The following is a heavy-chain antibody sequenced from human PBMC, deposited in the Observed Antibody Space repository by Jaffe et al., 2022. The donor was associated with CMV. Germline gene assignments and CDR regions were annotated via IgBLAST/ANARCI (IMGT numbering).Heavy chain of an antibody. CDR3: ARASGYYQRDAFDI. D-gene: IGHD3-22*01. Sequence: EVQLVESGGGLVKPGGSLRLSCAASGFTFSSYSMNWVRQAPGKGLEWVSSISSSSSYIYYADSVKGRFTISRDNAKNSLYLQMNSLRAEDTAVYYCARASGYYQRDAFDIWGQGTMVTVSS. V-gene: IGHV3-21*01. CDR1: GFTFSSYS. J-gene: IGHJ3*02. CDR2: ISSSSSYI.